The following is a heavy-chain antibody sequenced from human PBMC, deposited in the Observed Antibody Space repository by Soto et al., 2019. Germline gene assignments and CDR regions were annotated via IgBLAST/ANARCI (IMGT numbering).Heavy chain of an antibody. V-gene: IGHV3-30*03. D-gene: IGHD5-18*01. Sequence: TGGSLRPSCAASGLPFRNFVMHWVRQAPGKGMECVAAISYAGNKIYYAESVKGRFTISRDNSEKTLYLEMSSLRAEDTAVYYFAIVLDPYSSGRYDYCGQATIVTVSS. J-gene: IGHJ4*02. CDR1: GLPFRNFV. CDR2: ISYAGNKI. CDR3: AIVLDPYSSGRYDY.